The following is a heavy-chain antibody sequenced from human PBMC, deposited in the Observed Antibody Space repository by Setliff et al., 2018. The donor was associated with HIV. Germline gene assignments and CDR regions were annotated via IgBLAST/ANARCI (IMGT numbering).Heavy chain of an antibody. CDR3: ARGALLAVFDFDH. CDR1: GYTFTTYS. Sequence: GASVKVSCKASGYTFTTYSMHWVRQAPGQSLEWMGWLNAGKGDTKFSQELQGRITINWDTSASTAYLELRSLRSEDTAVYYCARGALLAVFDFDHWGQGTMVTVSS. V-gene: IGHV1-3*03. J-gene: IGHJ4*02. D-gene: IGHD2-8*02. CDR2: LNAGKGDT.